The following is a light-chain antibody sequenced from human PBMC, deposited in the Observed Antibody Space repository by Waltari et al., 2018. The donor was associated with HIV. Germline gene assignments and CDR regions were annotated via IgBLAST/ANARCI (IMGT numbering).Light chain of an antibody. J-gene: IGKJ2*01. Sequence: DIQMTQSPSSLSASVGDRVTITCRASQSISSYLNWYQQRPGKAPELLIYAASTLQGGVPSRFSGRGSGTDFTLTISSLLPEDFATYYCQQSYSTPPMYTFGQGTKLEIK. CDR1: QSISSY. CDR2: AAS. V-gene: IGKV1-39*01. CDR3: QQSYSTPPMYT.